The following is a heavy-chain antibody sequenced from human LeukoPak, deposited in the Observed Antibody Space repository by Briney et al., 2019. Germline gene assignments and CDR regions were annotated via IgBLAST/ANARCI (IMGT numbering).Heavy chain of an antibody. D-gene: IGHD6-13*01. Sequence: PGVSLTLYCAASGFTFTTSWMHWFRHAPGKGLVWVSRIEIGGTSKSYADSVEGRFTISRDNAKNTLYLQMNSLRAEDTAVYYCARDQYSSTWYRGAFDVWGQGTMVSVSS. V-gene: IGHV3-74*01. CDR2: IEIGGTSK. CDR3: ARDQYSSTWYRGAFDV. CDR1: GFTFTTSW. J-gene: IGHJ3*01.